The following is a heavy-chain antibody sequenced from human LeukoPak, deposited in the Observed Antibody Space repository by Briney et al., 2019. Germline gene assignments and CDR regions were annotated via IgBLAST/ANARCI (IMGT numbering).Heavy chain of an antibody. Sequence: HGESLKISCKGSGYSFTSYSIGWVRQMPGKGLEWMGIIYPGDSDTRYSPSFQGQVPISADKSISTAYLQWSSLKASDTAMYYCNIVDTAIAFDYWGQGTLVTVSS. J-gene: IGHJ4*02. V-gene: IGHV5-51*01. CDR3: NIVDTAIAFDY. D-gene: IGHD5-18*01. CDR2: IYPGDSDT. CDR1: GYSFTSYS.